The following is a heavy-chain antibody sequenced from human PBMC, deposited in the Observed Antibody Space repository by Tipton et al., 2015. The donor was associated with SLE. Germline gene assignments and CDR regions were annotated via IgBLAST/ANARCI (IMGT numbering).Heavy chain of an antibody. CDR2: INHSGST. V-gene: IGHV4-34*01. CDR1: GGSFSGYY. J-gene: IGHJ3*02. CDR3: ARTLGAIAHTVYDAFGI. D-gene: IGHD1-26*01. Sequence: TLSLTCTVYGGSFSGYYWTWIRQPPGKGLEWIGEINHSGSTNYTPSLKSRVTISVDTSKNQFSLRLTSVTAADTAVYYCARTLGAIAHTVYDAFGIWGQGKMVTVSS.